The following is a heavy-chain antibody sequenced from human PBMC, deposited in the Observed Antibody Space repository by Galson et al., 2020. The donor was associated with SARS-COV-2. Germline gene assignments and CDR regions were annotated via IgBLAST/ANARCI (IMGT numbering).Heavy chain of an antibody. D-gene: IGHD2-15*01. V-gene: IGHV4-59*01. J-gene: IGHJ4*02. CDR3: ARASRDTIMNIIGVFDY. CDR2: LYYSGST. Sequence: SETLSLTCTVSGGSISNYYWSWIRQPPGKGLEWIGYLYYSGSTNYNPSLKSRVTISVDTSQNQFSLRLTSVTAADTAVYYCARASRDTIMNIIGVFDYWGQGTLVTVSS. CDR1: GGSISNYY.